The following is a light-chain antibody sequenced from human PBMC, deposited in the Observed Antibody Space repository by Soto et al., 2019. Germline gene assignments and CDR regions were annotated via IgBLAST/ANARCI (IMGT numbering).Light chain of an antibody. CDR1: QTINNL. J-gene: IGKJ3*01. V-gene: IGKV1-5*01. Sequence: DIQMTQSPSTLSACVGDTVTITCRTSQTINNLLAWYQKKPGKAPGPLIFDASTVNPGVPSRFSGSGSGTDFTLTISDLQPDDFATYYCQHYDIYGRLTFGPGTKVDIK. CDR2: DAS. CDR3: QHYDIYGRLT.